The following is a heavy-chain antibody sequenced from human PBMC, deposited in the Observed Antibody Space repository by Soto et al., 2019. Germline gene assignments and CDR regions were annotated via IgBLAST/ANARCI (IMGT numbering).Heavy chain of an antibody. D-gene: IGHD3-10*01. V-gene: IGHV1-69*06. J-gene: IGHJ6*02. CDR3: ASGGNSYGSGSDYYYYGMDV. Sequence: QVQLVQSGAEVKKPGSSVKVSCKASGGTISSYAISWVRQAPGQGLEWMGGIIPIFGTANYAQKFQGRVTITADKSTSTAYMELSSLRSEDTAVYYCASGGNSYGSGSDYYYYGMDVWGQGTTVTVSS. CDR1: GGTISSYA. CDR2: IIPIFGTA.